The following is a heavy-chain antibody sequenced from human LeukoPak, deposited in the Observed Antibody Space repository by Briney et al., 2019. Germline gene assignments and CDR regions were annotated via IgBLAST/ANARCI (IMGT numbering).Heavy chain of an antibody. CDR1: GGSMTVGSISTYY. CDR3: ARGAASDY. J-gene: IGHJ4*02. CDR2: IYTSGTT. V-gene: IGHV4-4*07. Sequence: PSETLSLTCTVSGGSMTVGSISTYYWSWVRQAAGKGLEWIGRIYTSGTTNYNPSLKSRVTMSIDTSKNQFSLKLNSVTAADTAVYYCARGAASDYWGQGTLDTVSS. D-gene: IGHD2-15*01.